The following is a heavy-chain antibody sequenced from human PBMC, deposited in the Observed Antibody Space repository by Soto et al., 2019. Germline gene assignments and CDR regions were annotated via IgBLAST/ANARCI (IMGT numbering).Heavy chain of an antibody. CDR1: GFTFSSYS. J-gene: IGHJ4*02. CDR3: AREGINNYNEYYFDS. D-gene: IGHD4-4*01. CDR2: ISGSGNYT. Sequence: VGSLRLSCAASGFTFSSYSMDWVRQAPGKGLEWVSSISGSGNYTHYADFLRGRFTISRDNAKTSLYLQMNSLRAEDTAVYYCAREGINNYNEYYFDSWGQGTVVTVSS. V-gene: IGHV3-21*01.